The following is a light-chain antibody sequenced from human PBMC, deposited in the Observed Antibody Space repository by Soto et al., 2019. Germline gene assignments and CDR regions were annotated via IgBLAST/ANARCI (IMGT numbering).Light chain of an antibody. V-gene: IGKV3-15*01. CDR3: QQHNNWPSIT. CDR1: QSVSGN. CDR2: EAS. J-gene: IGKJ5*01. Sequence: EIVMKQSPATLAVSPCERATLSRRASQSVSGNLAWYQQKPGQYPRLLIYEASSRATGIPARFSGSGACTAFTPTISSLQSADFVVSYCQQHNNWPSITFGQGTRLDIK.